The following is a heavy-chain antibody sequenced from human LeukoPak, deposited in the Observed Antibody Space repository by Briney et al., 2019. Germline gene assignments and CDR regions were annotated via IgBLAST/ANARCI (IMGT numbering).Heavy chain of an antibody. CDR2: IYYSGST. J-gene: IGHJ3*02. CDR3: ARPALSGSYYNDAFDI. CDR1: GGSISSHY. V-gene: IGHV4-59*11. D-gene: IGHD1-26*01. Sequence: PSETLSLTCTVSGGSISSHYWSWIRQPPGKGLEWIGYIYYSGSTNYNPSLKSRLTISVDTSKNQFSLKLSSVTAADTAVYYCARPALSGSYYNDAFDIWGQGTMVTVSS.